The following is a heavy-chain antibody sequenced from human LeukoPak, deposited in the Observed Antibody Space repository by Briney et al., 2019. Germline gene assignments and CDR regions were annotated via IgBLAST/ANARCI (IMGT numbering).Heavy chain of an antibody. Sequence: PGGSLRLSCAASGFTFSSYSMNWIRQPPGKGLEWIGSIYYSGSTYYNPSLESRVTISVDTSKNQFSLKLSSVTAADTAVYYCARHGLRDCSSTSCYPYNWFDPWGQGTLVTVSS. V-gene: IGHV4-39*01. D-gene: IGHD2-2*01. CDR2: IYYSGST. CDR1: GFTFSSYS. CDR3: ARHGLRDCSSTSCYPYNWFDP. J-gene: IGHJ5*02.